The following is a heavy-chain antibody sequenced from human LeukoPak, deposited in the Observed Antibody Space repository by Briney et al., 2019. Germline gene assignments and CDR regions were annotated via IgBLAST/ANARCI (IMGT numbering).Heavy chain of an antibody. V-gene: IGHV3-9*01. CDR1: GFTFDDCA. J-gene: IGHJ5*02. CDR3: ARDIYSSGWYAASHGLFDP. D-gene: IGHD6-19*01. CDR2: ISWNSGSI. Sequence: PGGSLRLSCAASGFTFDDCAMHWVRQAPGKGLEWVSGISWNSGSIGYADSVKGRFTISRDNAKNSLYLQMNSLRAEDTAVYYCARDIYSSGWYAASHGLFDPWGQGTLVTVSS.